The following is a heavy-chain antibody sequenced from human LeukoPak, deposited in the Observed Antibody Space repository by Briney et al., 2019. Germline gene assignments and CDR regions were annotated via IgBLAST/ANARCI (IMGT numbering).Heavy chain of an antibody. V-gene: IGHV3-30*18. D-gene: IGHD3-10*01. Sequence: GGSLRLSCAASGFTFRSYGMHWVRQAPGKGLEWVAVISYDGSNKYYTDSVKGRFTISRDNSKNTLFLQMNSLRAEDTAVYYCAKGYYGSGSYGWFDYWGQGTLVTVSS. J-gene: IGHJ4*02. CDR2: ISYDGSNK. CDR3: AKGYYGSGSYGWFDY. CDR1: GFTFRSYG.